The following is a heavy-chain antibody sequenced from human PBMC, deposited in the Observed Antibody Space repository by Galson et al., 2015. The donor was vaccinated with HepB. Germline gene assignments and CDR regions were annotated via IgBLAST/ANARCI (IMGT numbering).Heavy chain of an antibody. V-gene: IGHV3-48*01. CDR1: GFTFSSYS. CDR2: ISSSSTI. J-gene: IGHJ4*02. Sequence: SLRLSCAASGFTFSSYSMNWVRQAPGKGLEWVSYISSSSTIYYADSVKGRFTISRDNAKNSLYLQMNSLRAEDTAVYYCARDSGKYCSSTSCYRPYWGQGTLVTVSS. D-gene: IGHD2-2*01. CDR3: ARDSGKYCSSTSCYRPY.